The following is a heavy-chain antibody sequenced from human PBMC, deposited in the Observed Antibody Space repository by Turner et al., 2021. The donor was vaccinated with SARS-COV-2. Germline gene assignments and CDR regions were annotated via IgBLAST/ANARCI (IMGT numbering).Heavy chain of an antibody. D-gene: IGHD2-2*01. CDR3: AKVPPSCDYFDY. V-gene: IGHV3-23*01. J-gene: IGHJ4*02. CDR1: GFTFSSYA. CDR2: FSAGGSST. Sequence: EVKLLESGGGSVQPGGSLCLSCAASGFTFSSYAMSWVRQAPGKGLEWVSAFSAGGSSTYYADSVKGRFTISRDNSKNTRDLQMNSLRAEDTAVDYCAKVPPSCDYFDYWGQGTLVTVSS.